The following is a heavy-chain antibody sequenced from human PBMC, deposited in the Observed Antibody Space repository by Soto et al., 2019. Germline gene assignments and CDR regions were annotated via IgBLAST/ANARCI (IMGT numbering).Heavy chain of an antibody. V-gene: IGHV1-69*04. CDR2: IIPILGIA. J-gene: IGHJ6*03. D-gene: IGHD2-15*01. Sequence: GASVKVSCKASGGTFSSYTISWVRQAPGQGLEWMGRIIPILGIANYAQKFQGRVTITADKSTSTAYMELSSLRSEDTAVYYCARDRVLGYCSGGSCLENYYYYYYMDVWGKGTTVTVSS. CDR3: ARDRVLGYCSGGSCLENYYYYYYMDV. CDR1: GGTFSSYT.